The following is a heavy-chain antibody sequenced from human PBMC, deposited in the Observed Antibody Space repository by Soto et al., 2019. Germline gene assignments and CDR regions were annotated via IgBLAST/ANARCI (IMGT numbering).Heavy chain of an antibody. CDR1: GFSLSTIGLG. J-gene: IGHJ4*02. V-gene: IGHV2-5*01. CDR3: AHRLGSRGSFDY. D-gene: IGHD6-25*01. Sequence: GSGPTLVDPTQTITLTCTFSGFSLSTIGLGVGWIRQPPGKAPEWLALIYWNDDKRYSPSLQSRLTITKDTSKNQVVLTLTNMDPVDTATYYCAHRLGSRGSFDYWGQGSLVTVSS. CDR2: IYWNDDK.